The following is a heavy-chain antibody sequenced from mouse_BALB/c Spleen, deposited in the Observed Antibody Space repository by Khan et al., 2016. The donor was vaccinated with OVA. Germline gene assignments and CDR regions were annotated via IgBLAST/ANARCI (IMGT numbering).Heavy chain of an antibody. CDR3: ARAYYGNDREDMDY. V-gene: IGHV2-6-7*01. CDR2: IWGDGST. CDR1: GFSLTGYG. D-gene: IGHD2-9*01. J-gene: IGHJ4*01. Sequence: QMQLEESGPGLVAPSQSLSITCTVSGFSLTGYGVNWVRQPPGKGLEWLGMIWGDGSTDYNSALKSRLSISKDNSKSQVFLKMNSLQTDDTARYXCARAYYGNDREDMDYWGQGTSGTVSS.